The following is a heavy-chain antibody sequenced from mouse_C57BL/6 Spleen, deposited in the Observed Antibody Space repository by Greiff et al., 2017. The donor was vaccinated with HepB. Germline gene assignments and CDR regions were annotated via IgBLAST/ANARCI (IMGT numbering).Heavy chain of an antibody. CDR3: AVHYYGSSPFAY. CDR2: IYPGDGDT. J-gene: IGHJ3*01. V-gene: IGHV1-82*01. D-gene: IGHD1-1*01. Sequence: QVQLQQSGPELVKPGASVKISCKASGYAFSSSWMNWVKQRPGKGLEWIGRIYPGDGDTNYNGKFKGKATLTADKSSSTAYMQLSSLTSEDSAVYFCAVHYYGSSPFAYWGQGTLVTVSA. CDR1: GYAFSSSW.